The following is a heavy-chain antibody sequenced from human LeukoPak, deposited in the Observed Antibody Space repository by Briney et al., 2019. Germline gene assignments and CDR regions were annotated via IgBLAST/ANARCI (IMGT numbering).Heavy chain of an antibody. CDR2: IRYDGSNK. Sequence: SGGSLGLSRAASGFTFSSYGMHWVRQAPGKGLEWVAFIRYDGSNKYYADSVKGRFTISRDNSKNTLYLQMNSLRAEDTAVYYCANSPHYYDSSGYYLDYWGQGTLVTVSS. J-gene: IGHJ4*02. CDR3: ANSPHYYDSSGYYLDY. CDR1: GFTFSSYG. D-gene: IGHD3-22*01. V-gene: IGHV3-30*02.